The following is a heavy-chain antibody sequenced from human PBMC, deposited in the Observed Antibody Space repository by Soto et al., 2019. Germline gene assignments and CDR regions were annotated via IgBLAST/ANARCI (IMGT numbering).Heavy chain of an antibody. V-gene: IGHV3-33*01. Sequence: QVQLVESGGGVVQPGRSLRLSCAASGFTFSSYGMHWVRQAPGKGLEWVAVIWYDGSNKYYADSVKGRFTISRDNSKNTLYLQMNSLRAEDTPVYYCARDLLSGPRYYYYGMDVWGQGTTVTVSS. CDR1: GFTFSSYG. CDR3: ARDLLSGPRYYYYGMDV. J-gene: IGHJ6*02. CDR2: IWYDGSNK. D-gene: IGHD2-15*01.